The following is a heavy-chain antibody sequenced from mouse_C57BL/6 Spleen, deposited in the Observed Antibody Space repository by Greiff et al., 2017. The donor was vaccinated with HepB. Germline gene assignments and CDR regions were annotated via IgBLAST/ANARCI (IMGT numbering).Heavy chain of an antibody. V-gene: IGHV1-43*01. CDR2: INPSTCGT. J-gene: IGHJ3*01. D-gene: IGHD2-4*01. CDR3: ASSYDYDAWFAY. CDR1: GYSFTGYY. Sequence: VQLQQSGPELVKPGASVKISCKASGYSFTGYYMHWVKQSSEKSLEWIGEINPSTCGTSYNQKFKGKATLTVDKSSSTAYMQLKSLTSEDSAVYYCASSYDYDAWFAYWGQGTLVTVSA.